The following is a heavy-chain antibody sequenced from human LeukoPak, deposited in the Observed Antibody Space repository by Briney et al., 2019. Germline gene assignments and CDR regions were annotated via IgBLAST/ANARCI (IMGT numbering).Heavy chain of an antibody. Sequence: PSETLSLTCTVSGGSISSGGYSWSWIRQPPGKGLEWIGYIYHSGSTYYNPSLKSRVTISVDRSKNQFSLKLSSVTAADTAVYYCARGFIQRGSDWFDPWGQGTLVTVSS. CDR2: IYHSGST. V-gene: IGHV4-30-2*01. D-gene: IGHD1-1*01. J-gene: IGHJ5*02. CDR1: GGSISSGGYS. CDR3: ARGFIQRGSDWFDP.